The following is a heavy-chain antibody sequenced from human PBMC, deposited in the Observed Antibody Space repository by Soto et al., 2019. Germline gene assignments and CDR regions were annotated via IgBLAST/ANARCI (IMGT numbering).Heavy chain of an antibody. CDR2: ISYDGSNK. CDR1: GFTFSSYA. J-gene: IGHJ6*02. D-gene: IGHD3-3*01. Sequence: PGGSLRLSCAASGFTFSSYAMHWVRQAPGKGLEWVAVISYDGSNKYYADSVKGRFTISRDNSKNTLYLQMNSLRAEDTAVYYCARGAYYDFWSGYQDYYYYGMDVWGQGTTVTVS. V-gene: IGHV3-30-3*01. CDR3: ARGAYYDFWSGYQDYYYYGMDV.